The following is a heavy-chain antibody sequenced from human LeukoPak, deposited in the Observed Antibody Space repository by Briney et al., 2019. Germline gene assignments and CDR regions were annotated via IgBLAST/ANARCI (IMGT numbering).Heavy chain of an antibody. CDR3: ARGGITSLLNWFDP. CDR1: GGSISSGSYY. V-gene: IGHV4-61*02. Sequence: SETLSLTCTVSGGSISSGSYYWSWIRQPAGKGLEWIGRIYTSGSTNYNPSLKSRVTISLDTSKKQFSLKLRSVTAADTAVYYCARGGITSLLNWFDPWGQGILVTVSS. CDR2: IYTSGST. J-gene: IGHJ5*02. D-gene: IGHD3-16*01.